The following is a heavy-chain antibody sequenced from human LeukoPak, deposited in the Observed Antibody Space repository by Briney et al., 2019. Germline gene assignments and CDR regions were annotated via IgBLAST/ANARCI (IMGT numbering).Heavy chain of an antibody. CDR2: MNPNSGNT. Sequence: ASVKVSCKASGYTFTSYDINWVRQATGQGLEWMGWMNPNSGNTGYAQKFQGRVTMTRNTSISTAYMELSSLRSEDTAVYYCARGPLYYDILTGYYPYYGMDVWGQGTTVTVSS. CDR1: GYTFTSYD. J-gene: IGHJ6*02. CDR3: ARGPLYYDILTGYYPYYGMDV. V-gene: IGHV1-8*01. D-gene: IGHD3-9*01.